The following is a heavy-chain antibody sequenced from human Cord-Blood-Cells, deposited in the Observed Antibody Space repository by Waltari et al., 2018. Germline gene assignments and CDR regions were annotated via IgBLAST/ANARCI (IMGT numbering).Heavy chain of an antibody. J-gene: IGHJ6*02. CDR3: ARQCNYYYYGMDV. CDR1: GYTFTGYY. CDR2: INPNSGGT. Sequence: QVQLVQSGAEVKKPGASVKVSCKASGYTFTGYYMHWVRQAPGQGLEWMGWINPNSGGTNDAQKFQGRVTMTRDTSISTAYMELSRLRSDDTAVYYCARQCNYYYYGMDVWGQGTTVTVSS. D-gene: IGHD2-8*01. V-gene: IGHV1-2*02.